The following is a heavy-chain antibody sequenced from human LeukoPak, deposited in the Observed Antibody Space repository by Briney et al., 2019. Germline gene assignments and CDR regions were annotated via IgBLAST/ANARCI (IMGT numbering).Heavy chain of an antibody. J-gene: IGHJ3*02. V-gene: IGHV1-18*01. D-gene: IGHD2-2*02. CDR2: ISAYNGNT. Sequence: GASVKVSCKASGYTFTSYGISWVRQAPGQGLEWMGWISAYNGNTNYAQKLQGRVTMTTDTSTSTAYMELRSLRSDDTAVHYCARTYCSSTSCYMDAFDIWGQGTMVTVSS. CDR1: GYTFTSYG. CDR3: ARTYCSSTSCYMDAFDI.